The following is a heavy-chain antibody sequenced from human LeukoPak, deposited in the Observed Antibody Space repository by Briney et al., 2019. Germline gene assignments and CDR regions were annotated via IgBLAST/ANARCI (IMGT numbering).Heavy chain of an antibody. CDR3: AARPTSEAVAPSDF. J-gene: IGHJ4*02. CDR2: ISGSGGST. CDR1: GFTPSNCG. Sequence: GGSLRLSCAGSGFTPSNCGMSWVRQAPGKGLEWVSGISGSGGSTYYADSVKGRFTISRDNSKSTLYLQMNSLRAEDTATYYCAARPTSEAVAPSDFWGQGTLVTVSP. V-gene: IGHV3-23*01. D-gene: IGHD6-19*01.